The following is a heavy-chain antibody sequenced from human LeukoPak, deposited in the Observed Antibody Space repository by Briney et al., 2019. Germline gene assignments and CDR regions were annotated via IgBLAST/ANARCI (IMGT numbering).Heavy chain of an antibody. V-gene: IGHV4-39*01. CDR1: GGSISSSSYY. D-gene: IGHD3-3*01. Sequence: KPSETLSLTCTVSGGSISSSSYYWGWIRQPPGKGLEWIGSIYYSGSTYYNPSLKSRVTISVDTSKNHFSLKLSSVTAADTAVYYCARHVYDFWSGALNGYYYMDVWGKGTTVTVSS. CDR3: ARHVYDFWSGALNGYYYMDV. CDR2: IYYSGST. J-gene: IGHJ6*03.